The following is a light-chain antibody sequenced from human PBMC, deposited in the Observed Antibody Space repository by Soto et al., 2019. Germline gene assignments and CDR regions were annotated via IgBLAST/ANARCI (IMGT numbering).Light chain of an antibody. V-gene: IGKV3-20*01. CDR1: QSVSADH. CDR2: GAS. J-gene: IGKJ1*01. CDR3: QQYGPSPWT. Sequence: EIVLTPSPGTLSLSPGARATLSCRTSQSVSADHLAWFQQKPGQAPRLLIYGASSRATGIPDRFSGSGSGTDFTLTISRLEPEDFAVYYCQQYGPSPWTFGQGTKVEI.